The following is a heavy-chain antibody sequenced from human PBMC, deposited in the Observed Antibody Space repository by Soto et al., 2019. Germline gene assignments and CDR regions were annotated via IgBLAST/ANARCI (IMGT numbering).Heavy chain of an antibody. J-gene: IGHJ6*03. CDR3: AGTYYDFWSGYPHYYYYYMDV. D-gene: IGHD3-3*01. Sequence: QLQLQESGPGLVKPSETLSLTCTVSGGSISSSSYYWGWIRQPPGKGLEWIGSIYYSGSTYYNPSLKSRVTISVDTSKNQCSLKLSSVTAADTAVYYCAGTYYDFWSGYPHYYYYYMDVWGKGTTVTVSS. CDR1: GGSISSSSYY. CDR2: IYYSGST. V-gene: IGHV4-39*01.